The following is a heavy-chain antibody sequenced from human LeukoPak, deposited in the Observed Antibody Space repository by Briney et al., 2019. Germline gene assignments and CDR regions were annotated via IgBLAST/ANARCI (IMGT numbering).Heavy chain of an antibody. V-gene: IGHV4-4*02. CDR1: GGSISSSNW. D-gene: IGHD6-13*01. CDR2: IYHSGST. Sequence: SETLSLTCAVSGGSISSSNWWSWVRQPPGKGLEWIGEIYHSGSTNYNPSLKSRVTISVDKSKNQFSLKLSSVTAADTAVYYCARDAGSYSSSWFDYWGQGTLVTVSS. CDR3: ARDAGSYSSSWFDY. J-gene: IGHJ4*02.